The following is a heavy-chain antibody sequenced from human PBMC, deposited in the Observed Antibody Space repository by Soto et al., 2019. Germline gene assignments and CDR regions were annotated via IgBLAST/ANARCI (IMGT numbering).Heavy chain of an antibody. Sequence: PSDTLSLTSTVSDGSITSSNNFWGWIRQPPGKGLEWMGTIFYGGNTYYNPSLKSRVTMSVDTFKNQFSLRLSSVTAADTAVYFCGSRYYCDYCGYDHTFDSWGEGAPVTVSS. J-gene: IGHJ4*02. V-gene: IGHV4-39*01. CDR3: GSRYYCDYCGYDHTFDS. CDR1: DGSITSSNNF. D-gene: IGHD3-22*01. CDR2: IFYGGNT.